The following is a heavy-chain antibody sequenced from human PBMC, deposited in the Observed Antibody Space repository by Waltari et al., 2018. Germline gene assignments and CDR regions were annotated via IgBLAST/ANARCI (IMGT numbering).Heavy chain of an antibody. CDR1: GFTFSTYS. Sequence: EVQLVESGGGLVQPGGSLRLSCAASGFTFSTYSMNWVRQAPGKGLEWVSFISSGSSTIHYADSAKGRFTISRDNAKNSLYLQMNSLRAEDTAVYYCARSGELHDYWGQGILVTVSS. V-gene: IGHV3-48*04. J-gene: IGHJ4*02. D-gene: IGHD1-26*01. CDR2: ISSGSSTI. CDR3: ARSGELHDY.